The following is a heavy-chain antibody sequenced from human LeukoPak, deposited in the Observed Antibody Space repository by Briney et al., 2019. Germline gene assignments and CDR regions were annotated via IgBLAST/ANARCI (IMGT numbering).Heavy chain of an antibody. D-gene: IGHD3-10*01. CDR1: GYTFINYD. Sequence: GASVKVSRKASGYTFINYDINWVRQATGQGLEWMGWMKPNSGNTGYAQKFQGRVTITRNTSINTAYMELSSLRSEDTAVDYCARKFGELSRWGTRTMVTVSS. CDR3: ARKFGELSR. V-gene: IGHV1-8*03. J-gene: IGHJ3*01. CDR2: MKPNSGNT.